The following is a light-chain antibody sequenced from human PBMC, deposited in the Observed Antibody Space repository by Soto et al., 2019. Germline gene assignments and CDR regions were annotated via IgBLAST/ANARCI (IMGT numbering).Light chain of an antibody. J-gene: IGLJ2*01. CDR1: SSDIGGYNF. V-gene: IGLV2-14*01. CDR3: SSYSSTSTPVV. Sequence: QSALTQPASVSGSPAQSITISCTGTSSDIGGYNFVSWYQQYPGKAPKTVIYEVSNRPSGVSNRFSGSKSGNTASLTISGLQAEDEADYYCSSYSSTSTPVVFGGGTKVTVL. CDR2: EVS.